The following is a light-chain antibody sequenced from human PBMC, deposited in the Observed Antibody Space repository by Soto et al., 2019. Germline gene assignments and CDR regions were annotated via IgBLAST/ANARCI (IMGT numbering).Light chain of an antibody. CDR3: QQYSTTPST. Sequence: EIVLTQSPGTLSLSPGERATLSCRASQSVSSKSLAWYQQKPGQAPRLLIYDTSNRATGIPDRFSGSESGTDFTLTINRLEPEDFVVYYCQQYSTTPSTFGQGTKVDIK. CDR2: DTS. V-gene: IGKV3-20*01. CDR1: QSVSSKS. J-gene: IGKJ1*01.